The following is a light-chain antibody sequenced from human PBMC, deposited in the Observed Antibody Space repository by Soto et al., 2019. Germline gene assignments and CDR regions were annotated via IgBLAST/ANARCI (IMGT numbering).Light chain of an antibody. V-gene: IGKV3-20*01. CDR3: QQYDSPPRT. CDR1: QIVSSGY. CDR2: GAS. J-gene: IGKJ1*01. Sequence: EIVLTQSPGTLSLSPGERATLSCGASQIVSSGYLAWYQQKPGQAPRLLISGASRRATGIPDRFSGSGSGTDFTLTISRLEPEDFAVYYCQQYDSPPRTFGQGTKVDIK.